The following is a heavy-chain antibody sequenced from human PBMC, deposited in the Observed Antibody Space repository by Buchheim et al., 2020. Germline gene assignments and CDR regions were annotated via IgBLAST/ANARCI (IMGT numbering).Heavy chain of an antibody. Sequence: QVQLQESGPGLVKPSGTLSLTCAVSGGSISSSNWWSWVRQPPGKGLEWIGEIYHSGSTNSNPSLKSRVTLSVDKPKNQFSLKLSSVTAADTAVYYCARGGVVVPAAMHWYFDLWGRGTL. CDR1: GGSISSSNW. V-gene: IGHV4-4*02. J-gene: IGHJ2*01. CDR3: ARGGVVVPAAMHWYFDL. D-gene: IGHD2-2*01. CDR2: IYHSGST.